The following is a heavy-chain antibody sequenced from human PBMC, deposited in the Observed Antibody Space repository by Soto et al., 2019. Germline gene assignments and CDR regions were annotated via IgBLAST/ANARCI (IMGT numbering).Heavy chain of an antibody. Sequence: SETLSLTCTVSGGSISSYYWIWIRQPPGKGLEWIGYIYYSGSTNYNPSLKSRVTISVDTSKNQFSLKLSSVTAADTAVYYCARKVVVAATHWFDPWGQGTLVTVSS. V-gene: IGHV4-59*01. D-gene: IGHD2-15*01. CDR3: ARKVVVAATHWFDP. CDR1: GGSISSYY. J-gene: IGHJ5*02. CDR2: IYYSGST.